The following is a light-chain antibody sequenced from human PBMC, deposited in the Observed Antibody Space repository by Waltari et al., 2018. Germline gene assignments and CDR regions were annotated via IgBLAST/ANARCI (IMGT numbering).Light chain of an antibody. CDR2: GAS. J-gene: IGKJ1*01. Sequence: IVLKQPPGPLSLPPGESAPLSCRTSQSVSRTLAWYQQKPGQAPKLLIYGASIRATGIPDRFTGSGSGTDFSLTISSLEPEDFAVYFCQHYGRLPATFGQGTKVEIK. CDR1: QSVSRT. CDR3: QHYGRLPAT. V-gene: IGKV3-20*01.